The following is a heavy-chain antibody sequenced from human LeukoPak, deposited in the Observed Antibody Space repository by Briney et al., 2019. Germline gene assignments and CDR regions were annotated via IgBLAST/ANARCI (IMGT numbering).Heavy chain of an antibody. Sequence: SQTLSLTCAISGDRVSSNSAAWNWIRQSPSTGLEWLGRTYYRSKWYNDYAVSVKSRITINPDTSKNQFSLQLNSVTPEDTAVYYCARYGSYYDHYYYYGMDVWGQGTTVTVSS. CDR3: ARYGSYYDHYYYYGMDV. J-gene: IGHJ6*02. V-gene: IGHV6-1*01. D-gene: IGHD2-15*01. CDR1: GDRVSSNSAA. CDR2: TYYRSKWYN.